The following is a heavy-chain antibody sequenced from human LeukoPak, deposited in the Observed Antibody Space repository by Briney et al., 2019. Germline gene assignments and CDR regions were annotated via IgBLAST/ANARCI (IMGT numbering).Heavy chain of an antibody. Sequence: GGSLRLSYAASGFTFSSYSMNWVRQAPGKGLEWVSSISSSSSYIYYADSVKGRFTISRDNAKNSLYLQMNSLRAEDTAVYYCARSAVPATAISRYWGQGTLVTVSS. D-gene: IGHD2-2*01. CDR1: GFTFSSYS. CDR2: ISSSSSYI. V-gene: IGHV3-21*01. J-gene: IGHJ4*02. CDR3: ARSAVPATAISRY.